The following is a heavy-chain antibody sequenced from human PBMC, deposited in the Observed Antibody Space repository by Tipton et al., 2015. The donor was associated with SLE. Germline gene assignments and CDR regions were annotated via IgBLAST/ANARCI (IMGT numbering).Heavy chain of an antibody. CDR1: GGSISSYY. J-gene: IGHJ2*01. V-gene: IGHV4-4*07. CDR3: ARELLSPMTTVHWYFDL. D-gene: IGHD4-11*01. CDR2: IYTRGST. Sequence: TLSLTCTVSGGSISSYYWSWIRQSAGKGLVWIGRIYTRGSTNYNPSLTSRVTMSVDTSENQLSLKLNSMTAADTAVYYCARELLSPMTTVHWYFDLWGRGTLVTVSS.